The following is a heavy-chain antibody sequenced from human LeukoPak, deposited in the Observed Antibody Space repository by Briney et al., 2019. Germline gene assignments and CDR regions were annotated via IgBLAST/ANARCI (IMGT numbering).Heavy chain of an antibody. CDR2: ISYDGSNK. CDR3: AKEPYSGSQLLDY. D-gene: IGHD1-26*01. Sequence: PPGRSLRLSCAASRFTFSTYGMHWVRQAPGKGLEWVAVISYDGSNKSYADSVKGRFTISRDNSKNTLYLQMNSLRGEDTAVYYCAKEPYSGSQLLDYWGQGTLVTVSS. J-gene: IGHJ4*02. V-gene: IGHV3-30*18. CDR1: RFTFSTYG.